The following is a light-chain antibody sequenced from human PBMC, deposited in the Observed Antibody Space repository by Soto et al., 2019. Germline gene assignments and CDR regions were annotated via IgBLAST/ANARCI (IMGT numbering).Light chain of an antibody. J-gene: IGKJ1*01. Sequence: EIVLTQSPGTLSLSPGERATLSCWASQSVSSKSLAWYQQKPGQAPRLLIYGASSRATGIPDRFSGSGSGTDFTLTISRLEPEDFAVYYCQQYNNWPPTFGQGTKVEIK. CDR3: QQYNNWPPT. V-gene: IGKV3-20*01. CDR2: GAS. CDR1: QSVSSKS.